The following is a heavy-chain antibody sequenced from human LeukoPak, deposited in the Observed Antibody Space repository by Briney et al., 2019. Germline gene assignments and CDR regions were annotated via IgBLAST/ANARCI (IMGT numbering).Heavy chain of an antibody. D-gene: IGHD3-16*02. J-gene: IGHJ4*02. CDR3: TRYRSRAQHD. CDR2: INQGGSDK. V-gene: IGHV3-7*01. CDR1: GFTFSEHW. Sequence: GGSLRLSCAAPGFTFSEHWMSWVRQAPGKGLEWVSYINQGGSDKYYLDSVKSRYTTSRDNAHNSLYLHMNSLRDEDTAVYYFTRYRSRAQHDWGQGTMVTVSS.